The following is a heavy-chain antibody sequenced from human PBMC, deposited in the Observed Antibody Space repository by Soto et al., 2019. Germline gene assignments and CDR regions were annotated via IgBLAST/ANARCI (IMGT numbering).Heavy chain of an antibody. CDR3: ARENKITIFGVVINWFDP. CDR1: GYTFTSYY. D-gene: IGHD3-3*01. V-gene: IGHV1-46*01. CDR2: INPSGGST. J-gene: IGHJ5*02. Sequence: GASVKGSCKASGYTFTSYYMHWVRQAPGQGVDLVGIINPSGGSTSYAQKFQGRVTMTRDTSTSTVYMELSSLRSEDTAVYYCARENKITIFGVVINWFDPWGQGTLVTVSS.